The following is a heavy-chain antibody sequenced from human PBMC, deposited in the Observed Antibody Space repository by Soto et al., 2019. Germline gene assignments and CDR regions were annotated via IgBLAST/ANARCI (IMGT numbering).Heavy chain of an antibody. Sequence: QVQLVQSGAEVNKPGASVKVSCKASGYSFTTYAMHWVRQAPGQRLEWLGWINGGNGNTKYSQKFQGRVTITRDTSASTAHMELSSLRPEDTAVYYCARSSLLPYFDYWGQGTLVTVSS. V-gene: IGHV1-3*01. CDR1: GYSFTTYA. D-gene: IGHD2-15*01. CDR3: ARSSLLPYFDY. J-gene: IGHJ4*02. CDR2: INGGNGNT.